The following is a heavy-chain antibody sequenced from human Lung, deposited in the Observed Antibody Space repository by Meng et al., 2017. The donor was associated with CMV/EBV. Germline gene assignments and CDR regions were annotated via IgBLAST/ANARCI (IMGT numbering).Heavy chain of an antibody. V-gene: IGHV4-34*01. J-gene: IGHJ4*01. CDR2: IGHGGST. CDR3: ARASLFGVVVMNYYFDS. D-gene: IGHD3-3*01. CDR1: GGSFSEYF. Sequence: GSLRLXCAVYGGSFSEYFWNWIRQSPGKGLEWIGDIGHGGSTSYNPSLKGRVTISQDTSKNQFSLKLTSVTAADTAVYFCARASLFGVVVMNYYFDSWGHRXLVTVSS.